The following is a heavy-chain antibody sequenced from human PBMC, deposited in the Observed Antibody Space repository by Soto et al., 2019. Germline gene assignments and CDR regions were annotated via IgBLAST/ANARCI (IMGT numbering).Heavy chain of an antibody. CDR2: INHSGST. J-gene: IGHJ4*02. V-gene: IGHV4-34*02. CDR3: AGNIVATISSFDY. Sequence: QVQLQQWGAGLLKPSETLSLTCAVYGESFSGSYWSWIRQPPGKGLEWIGEINHSGSTNYNPSLKSRVTMSVDTSKNQFSLKLSSVTAADTAMYYCAGNIVATISSFDYWGQGTLVTVSS. CDR1: GESFSGSY. D-gene: IGHD5-12*01.